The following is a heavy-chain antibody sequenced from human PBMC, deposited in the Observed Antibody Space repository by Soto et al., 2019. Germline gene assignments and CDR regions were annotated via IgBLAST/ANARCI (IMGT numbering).Heavy chain of an antibody. CDR3: AREMVPGAFDI. D-gene: IGHD6-13*01. J-gene: IGHJ3*02. CDR1: GGSFSGYY. V-gene: IGHV4-34*01. CDR2: INHSGST. Sequence: SETLSLTCAVYGGSFSGYYWSWIRQPPGKGLEWIGEINHSGSTNYNPSLKSRVTISVDTSKNQFSLKLSSVTAADTAVYYCAREMVPGAFDIWGRGTMVTVSS.